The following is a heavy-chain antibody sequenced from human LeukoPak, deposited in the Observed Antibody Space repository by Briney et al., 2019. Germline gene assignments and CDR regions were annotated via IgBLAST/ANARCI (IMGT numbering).Heavy chain of an antibody. J-gene: IGHJ5*02. CDR2: IYSGGST. V-gene: IGHV3-66*01. D-gene: IGHD5-18*01. CDR3: ARVDTAMVIGRS. Sequence: GGSLRLSCAASGFTVSSNYMSWVRQAPGKGLEWVSVIYSGGSTYYADSVKGRFTISRDNSKNTLYLQMNSLRAEDTAVYYCARVDTAMVIGRSWGQGTLVTVSP. CDR1: GFTVSSNY.